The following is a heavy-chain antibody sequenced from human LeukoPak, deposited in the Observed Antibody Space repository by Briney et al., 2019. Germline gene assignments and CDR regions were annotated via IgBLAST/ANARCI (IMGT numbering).Heavy chain of an antibody. J-gene: IGHJ6*02. V-gene: IGHV3-48*04. CDR1: GSSFSSAS. CDR3: AVSGRGGFYYYGMDV. D-gene: IGHD1-26*01. CDR2: ISSASSTI. Sequence: GGSLRLSCTVSGSSFSSASMNWVRQAPAKGLEWLSYISSASSTIYYADSVRGRFTISRDNAKNSLYLQMNSLRAEDTAVYYCAVSGRGGFYYYGMDVWGQGTTVTVSS.